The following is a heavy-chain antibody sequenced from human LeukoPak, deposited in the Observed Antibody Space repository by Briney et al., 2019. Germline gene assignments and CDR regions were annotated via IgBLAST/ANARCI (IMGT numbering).Heavy chain of an antibody. V-gene: IGHV4-59*11. J-gene: IGHJ4*02. CDR3: ARINSGWYFDY. CDR1: GGSISSHY. CDR2: IYYSGNT. D-gene: IGHD6-19*01. Sequence: SETLSLTCIVSGGSISSHYWTWIRQPPGKGLEYIGYIYYSGNTSYNPSLKSRVTISVDRSKNQFSLKLTSVTAEDTAVYYCARINSGWYFDYWGQGTLVTVSS.